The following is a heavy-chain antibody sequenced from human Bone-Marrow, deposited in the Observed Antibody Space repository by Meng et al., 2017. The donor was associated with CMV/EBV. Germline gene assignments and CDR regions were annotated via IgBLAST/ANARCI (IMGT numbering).Heavy chain of an antibody. D-gene: IGHD1-26*01. Sequence: GESLKISCAASGFTFSSYEMNWVRQAPGKGLEWVSYISSSGSTIYYADSVQGRFTASRDNAKNSLFLHMNSLRAEDTAVYYCERDGSNTDYYGLDVWGQGTTVTVSS. CDR1: GFTFSSYE. V-gene: IGHV3-48*03. J-gene: IGHJ6*02. CDR3: ERDGSNTDYYGLDV. CDR2: ISSSGSTI.